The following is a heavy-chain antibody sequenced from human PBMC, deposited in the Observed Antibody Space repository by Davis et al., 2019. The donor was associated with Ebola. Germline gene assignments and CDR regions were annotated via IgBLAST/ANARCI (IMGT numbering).Heavy chain of an antibody. CDR1: GFTLSSYG. Sequence: PGGSLRLSCATSGFTLSSYGVNWVRQAPGKGLEWVSSFGISGTTYYADSVKGRFTISRDNSKNTLYLQMNSLRAEDTAVYYCARDSPRGYSYGHNDYWGQGTLVTVSS. CDR3: ARDSPRGYSYGHNDY. CDR2: FGISGTT. J-gene: IGHJ4*02. V-gene: IGHV3-23*01. D-gene: IGHD5-18*01.